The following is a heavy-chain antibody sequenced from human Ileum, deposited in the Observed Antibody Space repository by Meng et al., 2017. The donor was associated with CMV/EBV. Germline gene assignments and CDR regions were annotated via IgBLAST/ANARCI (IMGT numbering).Heavy chain of an antibody. J-gene: IGHJ4*02. D-gene: IGHD2-21*01. Sequence: GLRVEFRGGGVQPGGSLRLSVAVSGLTFSIYAMRWVRKASGKGLEWVAFVRSDGSNKYYADSVKGRCTISRDNSENTLFLQMSSLRADDTAVYYCSSLWDYWGQGTLVTVPS. CDR3: SSLWDY. V-gene: IGHV3-30*02. CDR1: GLTFSIYA. CDR2: VRSDGSNK.